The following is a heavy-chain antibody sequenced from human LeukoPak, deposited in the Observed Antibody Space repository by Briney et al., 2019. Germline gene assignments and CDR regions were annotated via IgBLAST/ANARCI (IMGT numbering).Heavy chain of an antibody. CDR1: GFTFSSYW. J-gene: IGHJ4*02. CDR2: IKQDGSEK. Sequence: GGSLRLSCAASGFTFSSYWMSWVRQAPGKGLEWVANIKQDGSEKYYVDSVKGRFTISRDNAKNSLYLQMNSLRAEDTAVYYCASRRWLQFRTLDYWGQGTLVTVSS. V-gene: IGHV3-7*01. D-gene: IGHD5-24*01. CDR3: ASRRWLQFRTLDY.